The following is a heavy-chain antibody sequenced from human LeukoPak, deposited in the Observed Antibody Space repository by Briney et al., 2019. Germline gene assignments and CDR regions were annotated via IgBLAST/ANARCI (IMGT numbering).Heavy chain of an antibody. J-gene: IGHJ4*02. V-gene: IGHV4-39*01. CDR3: ARGGGEDY. D-gene: IGHD3-10*01. CDR2: IYYSGST. CDR1: GGSISSSSYY. Sequence: SETLSPTCTVSGGSISSSSYYWGWIRQPPGKGLEWIGSIYYSGSTYYNPSLKSRVTIFVDTSKNQFSLKLSSVTAADTAVYYCARGGGEDYWGQGTLVTVSS.